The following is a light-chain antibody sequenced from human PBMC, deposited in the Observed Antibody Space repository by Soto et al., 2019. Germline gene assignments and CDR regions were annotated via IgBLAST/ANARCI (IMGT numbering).Light chain of an antibody. CDR3: QSYDSNLSVL. CDR2: GND. Sequence: QSVLTQPPSVSGAPGQRVTISCTGSSSNIGAGYDVHWYQQLPGTAPKLLIYGNDNRPSGVPDRFSGSKSGTSASLAITGLQADDEADYYCQSYDSNLSVLFGGGTQLTVL. J-gene: IGLJ2*01. V-gene: IGLV1-40*01. CDR1: SSNIGAGYD.